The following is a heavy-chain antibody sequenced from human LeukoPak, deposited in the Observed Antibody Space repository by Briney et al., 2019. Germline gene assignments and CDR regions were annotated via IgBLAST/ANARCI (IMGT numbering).Heavy chain of an antibody. V-gene: IGHV3-48*03. D-gene: IGHD5-12*01. Sequence: PGGSLRLSCAASGFSSSNYEMNWVRQAPGKGLEWISYITASSTTIYYADSVKGRFTISRDNAKNSLYLQMNGLRGEDTAVYYCAKGPGARGHFNWFDPWGQGTLVTVSS. CDR3: AKGPGARGHFNWFDP. J-gene: IGHJ5*02. CDR2: ITASSTTI. CDR1: GFSSSNYE.